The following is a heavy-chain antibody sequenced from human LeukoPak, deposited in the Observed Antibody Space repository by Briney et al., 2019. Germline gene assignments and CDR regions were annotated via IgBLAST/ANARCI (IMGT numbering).Heavy chain of an antibody. J-gene: IGHJ1*01. CDR2: INSGGIT. Sequence: GGALRLSCAASGFTVSSNYMSWVRQAPGKGLEWVSVINSGGITYYADPVKGRFTISRDNSKNTLYLQMNSLRAEDTAVYYCARAAGKKYFQHWGQGTLVTVSS. CDR1: GFTVSSNY. D-gene: IGHD6-13*01. CDR3: ARAAGKKYFQH. V-gene: IGHV3-66*01.